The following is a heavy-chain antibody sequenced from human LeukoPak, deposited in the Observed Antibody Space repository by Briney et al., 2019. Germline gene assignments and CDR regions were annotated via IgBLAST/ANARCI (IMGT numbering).Heavy chain of an antibody. CDR2: ISWNSGGI. D-gene: IGHD1-26*01. CDR1: GFTFDDYA. CDR3: AKDHSGSRYYGMDV. V-gene: IGHV3-9*01. Sequence: PGGSLRLSCAASGFTFDDYAMHWVRQVPGKGLEWVSGISWNSGGIGYADSVKGQFAISRDNAKNSLYLQMNSLRAEDTALYYCAKDHSGSRYYGMDVWSQGTTVTVSS. J-gene: IGHJ6*02.